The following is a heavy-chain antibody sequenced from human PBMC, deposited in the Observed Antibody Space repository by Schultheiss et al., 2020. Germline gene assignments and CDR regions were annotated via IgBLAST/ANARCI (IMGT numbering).Heavy chain of an antibody. CDR3: ARGAPDIVVVPFDP. CDR1: GGSISSYY. CDR2: IYYSGST. D-gene: IGHD2-2*01. J-gene: IGHJ5*02. V-gene: IGHV4-59*08. Sequence: SQTLSLTCTVSGGSISSYYWSWIRQPPGKGLEWIGYIYYSGSTNYNPSLKSRVTISVDTSKNQFSLKLSSVTAADTAVYYCARGAPDIVVVPFDPWGQGTLVTVSS.